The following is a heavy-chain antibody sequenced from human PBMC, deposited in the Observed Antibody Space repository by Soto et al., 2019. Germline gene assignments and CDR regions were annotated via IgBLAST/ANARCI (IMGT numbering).Heavy chain of an antibody. CDR3: AHSLPPSSTVTTPPFYFDY. D-gene: IGHD4-17*01. V-gene: IGHV2-5*01. J-gene: IGHJ4*02. Sequence: GSGPTLVNPTQTLTLTCTFSGFSLSTSGVGVGWIRQPPGKALEWLALIYWNDDKRYSPSLKSRLTITKDTSKNQVVLTMTNMDPVDTATYYCAHSLPPSSTVTTPPFYFDYWGQGTLVTVSS. CDR1: GFSLSTSGVG. CDR2: IYWNDDK.